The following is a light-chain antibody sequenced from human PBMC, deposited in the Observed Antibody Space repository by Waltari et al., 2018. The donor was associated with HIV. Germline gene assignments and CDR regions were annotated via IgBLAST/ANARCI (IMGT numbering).Light chain of an antibody. J-gene: IGLJ2*01. Sequence: SYELTQPPSVSVSPGQTASITCSGDKLGAKYACWYQQKPGQSPVLVIYHGSKRPSGSPGRFSGSNAGNTATLTISGTQAMDEADYYCQAWDSSTVVVGGGTKLTVL. V-gene: IGLV3-1*01. CDR1: KLGAKY. CDR3: QAWDSSTVV. CDR2: HGS.